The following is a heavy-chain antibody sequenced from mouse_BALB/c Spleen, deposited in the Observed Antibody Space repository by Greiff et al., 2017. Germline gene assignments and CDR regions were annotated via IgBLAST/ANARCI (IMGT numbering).Heavy chain of an antibody. V-gene: IGHV5-6-5*01. CDR1: GFTFSSYA. CDR2: ISSGGST. Sequence: EVKLMESGGGLVKPGGSLKLSCAASGFTFSSYAMSWVRQTPEKRLEWVASISSGGSTYYPDSVKGRFTISRDNARNILYLQMSSLRSEDTAMYYCARGGDVKSSYGYWGRGTTLTVSS. CDR3: ARGGDVKSSYGY. D-gene: IGHD1-1*01. J-gene: IGHJ2*01.